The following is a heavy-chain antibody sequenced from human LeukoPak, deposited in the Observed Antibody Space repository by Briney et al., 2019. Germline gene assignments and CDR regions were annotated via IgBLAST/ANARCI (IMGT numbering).Heavy chain of an antibody. Sequence: SETLSLTCTVSGGSISSYYWSWIRQPPGKELEWIGYIYYSGSTNYNPSLKSRVTISVDTSKNQFSLKLSSVTAADTAVYYCARGYDILTGLLDAFDIWGQGTMVTVSS. CDR1: GGSISSYY. CDR3: ARGYDILTGLLDAFDI. J-gene: IGHJ3*02. D-gene: IGHD3-9*01. CDR2: IYYSGST. V-gene: IGHV4-59*01.